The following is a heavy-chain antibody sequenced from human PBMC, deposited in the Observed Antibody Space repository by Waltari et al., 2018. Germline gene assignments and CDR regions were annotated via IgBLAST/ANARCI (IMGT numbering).Heavy chain of an antibody. V-gene: IGHV4-34*01. CDR1: GGSFSGYY. J-gene: IGHJ5*02. CDR2: INHSGST. D-gene: IGHD3-16*02. CDR3: ARGGYDYVWGSYPRRVWFDP. Sequence: QVQLQQWGAGLLKPSETLSLTCAVYGGSFSGYYRSWIRQPPGKGLEWIGEINHSGSTNYNPSLKSRVTISVDTSKNQFSLKLSSVTAADTAVYYCARGGYDYVWGSYPRRVWFDPWGQGTLVTVSS.